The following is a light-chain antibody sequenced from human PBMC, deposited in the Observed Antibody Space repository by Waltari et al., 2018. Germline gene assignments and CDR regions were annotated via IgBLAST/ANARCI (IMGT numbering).Light chain of an antibody. J-gene: IGLJ3*02. V-gene: IGLV2-14*01. CDR1: SSDVGGYNY. Sequence: QSALTQPASVSGSPGQSITISCTGTSSDVGGYNYVSWYQQHPGKAPKLLIFDVSNPPSGVSNRFSGSKSGNTASLTISGLQAEDESDYYCCSFTSRSTWVFGGGTKVTVL. CDR3: CSFTSRSTWV. CDR2: DVS.